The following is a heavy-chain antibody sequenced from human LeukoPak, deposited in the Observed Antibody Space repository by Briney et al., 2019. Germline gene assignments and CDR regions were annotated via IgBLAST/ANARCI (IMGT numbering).Heavy chain of an antibody. J-gene: IGHJ6*03. D-gene: IGHD5-12*01. CDR2: ISWNSGSI. CDR1: GFTFDDYA. CDR3: AKGGRSYYYYYYMDV. V-gene: IGHV3-9*03. Sequence: PGRSLRLSCAASGFTFDDYAMHWVRQAPGKGLELVSGISWNSGSIGYADSVKGRFTISRDNAKNSLYLQMNSLRAEDMALYYCAKGGRSYYYYYYMDVWGKGTTVTVSS.